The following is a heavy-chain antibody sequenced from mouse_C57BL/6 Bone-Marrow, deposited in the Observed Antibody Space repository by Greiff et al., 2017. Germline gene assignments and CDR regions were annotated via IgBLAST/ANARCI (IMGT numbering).Heavy chain of an antibody. V-gene: IGHV5-4*03. D-gene: IGHD1-1*01. CDR2: ISDGGSYT. Sequence: EVKLVESGGGLVKPGGSLKLSCAASGFTFSSYAMSWVRQTPEKRLEWVATISDGGSYTYYPDNVKGRFTISRDHAKNNLYLQMSHLKSEDTAMYYCARAPYYYGSRAMDYWGQGTSVTVSS. CDR3: ARAPYYYGSRAMDY. CDR1: GFTFSSYA. J-gene: IGHJ4*01.